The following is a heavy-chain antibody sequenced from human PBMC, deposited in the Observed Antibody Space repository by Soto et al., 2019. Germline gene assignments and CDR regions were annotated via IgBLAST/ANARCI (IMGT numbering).Heavy chain of an antibody. CDR1: GYTFTSYY. CDR3: ARESRHYGSPGTRWLAP. J-gene: IGHJ5*02. CDR2: INPTGGST. D-gene: IGHD4-17*01. Sequence: QVQLVQSGAEVKKPGASVKVSCKASGYTFTSYYMHWVRQAPGQRLEWMGIINPTGGSTSYAKKFQGRVNMTRDTSTSTVDMELSSLRSEDTAGYYCARESRHYGSPGTRWLAPWGQGTLVTVSS. V-gene: IGHV1-46*01.